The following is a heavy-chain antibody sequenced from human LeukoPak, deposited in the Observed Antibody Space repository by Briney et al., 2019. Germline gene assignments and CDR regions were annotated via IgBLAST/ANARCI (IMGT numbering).Heavy chain of an antibody. J-gene: IGHJ4*02. V-gene: IGHV4-39*01. Sequence: SETLSLTCTVSGGSISSSSYYWGWIRQPPGKGLEWIGSIYYSGSTYYNPSLKSRVTISVDTSKNQFSLKLSSVTAADTAVYYCARQGLLYYFDYWGQGTLVTVPS. CDR3: ARQGLLYYFDY. CDR1: GGSISSSSYY. D-gene: IGHD2-15*01. CDR2: IYYSGST.